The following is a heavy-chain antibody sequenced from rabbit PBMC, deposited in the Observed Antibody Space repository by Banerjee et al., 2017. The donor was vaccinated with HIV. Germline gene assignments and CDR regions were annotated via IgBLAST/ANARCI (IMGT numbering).Heavy chain of an antibody. J-gene: IGHJ6*01. CDR1: GFSFSSSYY. V-gene: IGHV1S40*01. D-gene: IGHD4-1*01. CDR2: IYAGSSGST. Sequence: QSLEESGGDLVKPGASLTLTCTASGFSFSSSYYMCWVRQAPGKGLEWIACIYAGSSGSTYYASWAKGRFTISKTSSTTVTLQMTSLTAADTATYFCARDIVVAGVDYYGMDLWGPGTLVTVS. CDR3: ARDIVVAGVDYYGMDL.